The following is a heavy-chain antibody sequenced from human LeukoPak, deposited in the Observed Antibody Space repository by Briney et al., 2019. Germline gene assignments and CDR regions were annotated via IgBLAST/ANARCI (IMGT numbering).Heavy chain of an antibody. Sequence: GGSLRLSCAASGLTFSSYAMHWVRQAPGKGLEYVSAISSNGGSTYYANSVKGRFTISRDNSKNTLYLQMGSLRAEDMAVYYCAREGDSSGYYIGPFDYWGQGTLVTVSS. V-gene: IGHV3-64*01. J-gene: IGHJ4*02. CDR1: GLTFSSYA. D-gene: IGHD3-22*01. CDR2: ISSNGGST. CDR3: AREGDSSGYYIGPFDY.